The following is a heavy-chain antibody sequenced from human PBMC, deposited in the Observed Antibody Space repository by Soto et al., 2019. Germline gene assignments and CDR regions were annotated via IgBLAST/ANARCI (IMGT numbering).Heavy chain of an antibody. Sequence: SETLPVTCIVSGASISSYYWSWIRQPAGKGLEWIGRIYSSGTNYNPSLKSRVIMSVDTSKNQFSLNLNSVTAADTAVYYCARERGDHSGGYYFDYWGQGTLVTVSS. CDR3: ARERGDHSGGYYFDY. V-gene: IGHV4-4*07. J-gene: IGHJ4*02. D-gene: IGHD1-26*01. CDR1: GASISSYY. CDR2: IYSSGT.